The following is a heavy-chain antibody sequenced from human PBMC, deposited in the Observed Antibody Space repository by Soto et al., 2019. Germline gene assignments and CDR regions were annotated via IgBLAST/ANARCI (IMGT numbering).Heavy chain of an antibody. CDR2: IYYSGST. CDR3: AREGINYFYYYGMDV. CDR1: GGSISSYY. V-gene: IGHV4-59*06. J-gene: IGHJ6*02. Sequence: SETLSLTCTVSGGSISSYYWSWIRQPPGKGLEWIGYIYYSGSTYYNPSLKSRVTISVDTSKNQFSLKLSSVTAADTAVYYCAREGINYFYYYGMDVWGQGTTVTVSS. D-gene: IGHD2-15*01.